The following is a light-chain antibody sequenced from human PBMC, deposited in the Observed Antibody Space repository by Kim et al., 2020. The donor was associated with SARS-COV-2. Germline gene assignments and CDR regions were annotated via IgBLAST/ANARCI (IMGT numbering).Light chain of an antibody. J-gene: IGKJ4*01. Sequence: VSPGETATLSGRASQSVTMKVAWYQQKAGQGPRLLISGGSTRATGVPTRFSGGGSGREFTLTIGSLQSEDFAIYHCQQYNDWPLTFGGGTKVEIK. CDR1: QSVTMK. CDR2: GGS. CDR3: QQYNDWPLT. V-gene: IGKV3-15*01.